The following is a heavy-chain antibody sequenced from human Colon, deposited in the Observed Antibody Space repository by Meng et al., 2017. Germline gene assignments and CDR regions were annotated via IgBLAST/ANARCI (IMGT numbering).Heavy chain of an antibody. D-gene: IGHD3-9*01. CDR2: IHPSGST. Sequence: QGQLQGSGPGLVRPSETLSLTCTVSGGSFSDYYLTWIRQPPGKGLEWVGEIHPSGSTYYSPSLQSRVTITLDTSKNQFSLTLSSMTAADTAVYYCARGVDWAKSGNFWGQGTLVTVSS. V-gene: IGHV4-34*01. CDR3: ARGVDWAKSGNF. CDR1: GGSFSDYY. J-gene: IGHJ4*02.